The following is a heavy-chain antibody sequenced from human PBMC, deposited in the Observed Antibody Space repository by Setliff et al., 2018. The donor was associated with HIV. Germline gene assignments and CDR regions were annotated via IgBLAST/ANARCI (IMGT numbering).Heavy chain of an antibody. D-gene: IGHD2-21*02. CDR3: ARQTATGTSATFDS. CDR2: THASGTT. J-gene: IGHJ4*02. Sequence: SETLSLTCTVSGGSISGDFWTWIRQPAGEGLEWIGRTHASGTTQCEPSLKNRCSMSIDTSKNQFSLKLSSVTAADTAVYYCARQTATGTSATFDSWDQGSLVTVSS. V-gene: IGHV4-4*07. CDR1: GGSISGDF.